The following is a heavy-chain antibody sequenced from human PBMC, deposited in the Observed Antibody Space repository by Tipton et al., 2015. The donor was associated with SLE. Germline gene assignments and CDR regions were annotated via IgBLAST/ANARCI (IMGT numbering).Heavy chain of an antibody. CDR1: GVSISNYY. CDR2: VYKN. Sequence: TLSLTCYVTGVSISNYYWTWIRQSPGKGLEWIGNVYKNYNPSLKSRVTISMDTSKNQFSLKLSSVTAADTAFYYCARRWDTSTWDYWGQGTLVSVSS. J-gene: IGHJ4*02. V-gene: IGHV4-59*08. D-gene: IGHD6-13*01. CDR3: ARRWDTSTWDY.